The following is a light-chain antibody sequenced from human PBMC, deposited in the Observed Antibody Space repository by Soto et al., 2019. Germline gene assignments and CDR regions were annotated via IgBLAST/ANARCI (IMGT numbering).Light chain of an antibody. CDR3: QQYNNWPPYT. Sequence: EIVMTQSPATLSASPGERVTLSCRASQTVSSNLAWYQQKPGQAPRLLIFGASSRATGIPARFSGSGSGTEFTLTISSLQSEDFAVYYCQQYNNWPPYTFGQGTKLEIK. V-gene: IGKV3-15*01. CDR2: GAS. J-gene: IGKJ2*01. CDR1: QTVSSN.